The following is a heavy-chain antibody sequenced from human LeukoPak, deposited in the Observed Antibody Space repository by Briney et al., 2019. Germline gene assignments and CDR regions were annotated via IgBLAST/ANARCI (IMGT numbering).Heavy chain of an antibody. CDR2: IFTSGST. CDR3: ATDSFYDYVWGSYRYDAFDI. J-gene: IGHJ3*02. Sequence: PSQTLSLTCTVSGGSISSGSFYWSWIRQPAGKGLEWIGRIFTSGSTNYNPSLKSRVTISVDTSKNQFSLKLSSVAAADTAVYYRATDSFYDYVWGSYRYDAFDIWGQGTMVTVSS. V-gene: IGHV4-61*02. CDR1: GGSISSGSFY. D-gene: IGHD3-16*02.